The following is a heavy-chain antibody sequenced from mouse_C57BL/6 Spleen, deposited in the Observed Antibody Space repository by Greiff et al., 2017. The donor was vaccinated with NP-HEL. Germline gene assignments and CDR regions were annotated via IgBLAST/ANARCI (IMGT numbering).Heavy chain of an antibody. V-gene: IGHV5-9-1*02. CDR1: GFTFSSYA. J-gene: IGHJ4*01. D-gene: IGHD1-1*01. CDR3: TRGRFITTVVATDYYAMDY. CDR2: ISSGGDYI. Sequence: EVKVVESGEGLVKPGGSLKLSCAASGFTFSSYAMSWVRQTPEKRLEWVAYISSGGDYIYYADTVKGRFTISRDNARNTLYLQMSSLKSEDTAMYYCTRGRFITTVVATDYYAMDYWGQGTSVTVSS.